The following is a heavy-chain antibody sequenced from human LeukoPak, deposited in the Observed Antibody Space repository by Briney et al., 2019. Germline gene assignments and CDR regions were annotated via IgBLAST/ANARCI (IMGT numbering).Heavy chain of an antibody. V-gene: IGHV1-2*02. CDR2: INPNSGGT. CDR3: AKETYFLEWSHGFDH. D-gene: IGHD3-3*01. CDR1: GYTFTGYY. J-gene: IGHJ4*02. Sequence: GASVKVSCKASGYTFTGYYMHWVRQAPGQGLEWMGWINPNSGGTNYAQKFQGRVTMTRDTSISTAYMVLSRLRSDDTAVYYCAKETYFLEWSHGFDHWGQGTLVTVSS.